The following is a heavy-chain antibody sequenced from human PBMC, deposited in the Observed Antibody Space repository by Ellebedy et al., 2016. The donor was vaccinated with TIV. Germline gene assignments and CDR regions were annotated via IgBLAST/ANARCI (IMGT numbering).Heavy chain of an antibody. Sequence: SETLSLXXTVSGGSISSYYWSWIRQPAGKGLEWIGRIYTSGSTNYNPSLKSRVTISVDTSKNQFSLKLSSVTAADTAVYYCARLEPLRSILNYYYHSMDVWGQGTTVTVSS. CDR1: GGSISSYY. V-gene: IGHV4-4*07. D-gene: IGHD4-17*01. J-gene: IGHJ6*02. CDR3: ARLEPLRSILNYYYHSMDV. CDR2: IYTSGST.